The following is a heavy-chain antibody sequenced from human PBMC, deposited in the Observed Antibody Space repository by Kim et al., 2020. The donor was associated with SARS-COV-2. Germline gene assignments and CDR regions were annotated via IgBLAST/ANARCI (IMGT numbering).Heavy chain of an antibody. V-gene: IGHV1-18*01. CDR2: ISAYNGNT. CDR3: ARDSSPALTGYYIIDY. J-gene: IGHJ4*02. CDR1: GYTFTSYG. D-gene: IGHD3-9*01. Sequence: ASVKVSCKASGYTFTSYGISWVRQAPGQGLEWMGWISAYNGNTNYAQKLQGRVTMTTDTSTSTAYMELRSLRSDDTAVYYCARDSSPALTGYYIIDYWGQGTLVTVSS.